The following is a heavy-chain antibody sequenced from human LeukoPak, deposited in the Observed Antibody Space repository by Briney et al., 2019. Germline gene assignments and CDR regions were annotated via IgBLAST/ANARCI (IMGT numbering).Heavy chain of an antibody. V-gene: IGHV4-39*01. Sequence: SETLSLTCTVSGGSISSSSYYWGWIRQPPGKGLEWIGSIYYSGSTYYNPSLKSRVTISVDTSKNQFSLKLSSVTAADTAVYYCASGPSAEYYGGNSDWFDPWGQGTLVTVSS. J-gene: IGHJ5*02. CDR2: IYYSGST. CDR1: GGSISSSSYY. D-gene: IGHD4-23*01. CDR3: ASGPSAEYYGGNSDWFDP.